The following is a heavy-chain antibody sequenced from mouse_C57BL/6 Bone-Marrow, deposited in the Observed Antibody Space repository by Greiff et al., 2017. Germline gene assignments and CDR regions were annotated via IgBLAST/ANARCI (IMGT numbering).Heavy chain of an antibody. CDR2: ISSGSSTI. CDR3: ARYGGTGYAMDY. CDR1: GFTFRDYG. D-gene: IGHD1-1*01. Sequence: EVKLVASGGGLVKPGGSLKLSCAASGFTFRDYGMHWVRQAPEKGLEWVAYISSGSSTIYYADTVKGRFTISRDNAKNTLFLQMTSLRSEDTAMYYCARYGGTGYAMDYWGQGTSVTVSS. V-gene: IGHV5-17*01. J-gene: IGHJ4*01.